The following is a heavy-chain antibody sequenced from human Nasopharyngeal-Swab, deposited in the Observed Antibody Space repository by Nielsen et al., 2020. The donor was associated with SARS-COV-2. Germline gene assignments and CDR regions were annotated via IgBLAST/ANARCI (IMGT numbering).Heavy chain of an antibody. V-gene: IGHV1-3*01. CDR1: GYTFTGYA. CDR3: ARRSGSSSWGLDY. CDR2: INAGNGNT. D-gene: IGHD6-13*01. Sequence: ASVKVSCKASGYTFTGYAMHWVRQAPGQRLEWMGWINAGNGNTKYSQKFQGRVTITRDTSASTAYMELSSLRSEDTAVYYCARRSGSSSWGLDYWGQGTLVTVSS. J-gene: IGHJ4*02.